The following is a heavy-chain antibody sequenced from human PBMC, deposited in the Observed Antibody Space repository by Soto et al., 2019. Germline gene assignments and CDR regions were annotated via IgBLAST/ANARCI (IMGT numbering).Heavy chain of an antibody. CDR1: GGSFSGYY. J-gene: IGHJ6*02. CDR2: INHSGST. Sequence: SETLSLICAVYGGSFSGYYWSWIRQPPGKGLEWIGEINHSGSTNYNPSLKSRVTISVDTSKNQFSLKLSSVTAADTAVYYCEGPATYGMDVWGQGTTVTVSS. V-gene: IGHV4-34*01. CDR3: EGPATYGMDV.